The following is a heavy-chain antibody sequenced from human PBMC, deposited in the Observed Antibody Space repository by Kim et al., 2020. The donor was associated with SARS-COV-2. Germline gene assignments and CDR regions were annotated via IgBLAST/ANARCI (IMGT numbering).Heavy chain of an antibody. CDR1: GFTLNSFA. CDR2: ISRSGDNL. CDR3: VRGFTSSSPLH. V-gene: IGHV3-64D*06. J-gene: IGHJ4*02. Sequence: GGSLRLSCSGSGFTLNSFAIHWARQAPGKGLEYVSGISRSGDNLYYADSVRGRFTISRDNSKNTVYLQMSSLRVEDTSVYYCVRGFTSSSPLHWGQGTLVTVSS. D-gene: IGHD6-6*01.